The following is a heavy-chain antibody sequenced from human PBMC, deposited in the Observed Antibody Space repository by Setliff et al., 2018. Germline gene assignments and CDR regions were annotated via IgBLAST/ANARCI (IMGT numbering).Heavy chain of an antibody. CDR1: GYSFTDYY. Sequence: ASVKVSCKASGYSFTDYYMHWVRQVPGRGLEWMGWINPKSGGTRYAQKFQGRVTMTRDTSISTAYMELSRLRSDATAVYYCARGRVLATSEADLGDYWGQGTLVTVSS. J-gene: IGHJ4*02. V-gene: IGHV1-2*02. CDR3: ARGRVLATSEADLGDY. CDR2: INPKSGGT. D-gene: IGHD6-19*01.